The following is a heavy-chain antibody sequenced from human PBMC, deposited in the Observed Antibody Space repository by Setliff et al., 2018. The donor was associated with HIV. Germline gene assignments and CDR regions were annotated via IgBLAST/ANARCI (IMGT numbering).Heavy chain of an antibody. CDR1: GFTFSSYE. V-gene: IGHV3-48*03. CDR2: ISSSGSTI. J-gene: IGHJ4*02. D-gene: IGHD3-10*01. CDR3: ARLLRGGGDYFDY. Sequence: HPGGSLRLSCAASGFTFSSYEMNRVRQAPGKGLEWVSYISSSGSTIYYADSVKGRFTISRDNAKNSLYLQMNSLRAEDKAIYYCARLLRGGGDYFDYWGQGTLVTVSS.